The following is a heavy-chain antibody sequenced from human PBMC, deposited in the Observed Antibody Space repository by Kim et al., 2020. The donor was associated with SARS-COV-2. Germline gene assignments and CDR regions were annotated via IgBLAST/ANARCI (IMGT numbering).Heavy chain of an antibody. CDR3: AKDCFIAEWGARGYYYYGMDV. Sequence: GGSLRLSCAASGFTFSSYGMHWVRQAPGKGLEWVAVIWYDGSNKYYADSVKGRFTISRDNSKNTLYLQMNSLRAEDTAVYYCAKDCFIAEWGARGYYYYGMDVWGQGTTVTVSS. V-gene: IGHV3-33*06. CDR2: IWYDGSNK. D-gene: IGHD3-3*01. CDR1: GFTFSSYG. J-gene: IGHJ6*02.